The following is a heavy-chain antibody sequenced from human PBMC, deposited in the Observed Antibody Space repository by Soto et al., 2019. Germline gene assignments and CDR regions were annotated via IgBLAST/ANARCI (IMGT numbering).Heavy chain of an antibody. J-gene: IGHJ4*02. V-gene: IGHV3-73*01. CDR1: GFTFSGSV. CDR3: TIYLGDNWKYTNFFDN. Sequence: PGGSLRLSCAASGFTFSGSVMHWVRQASGKGLEWVGRITTKDNNYATAYAASVKGRFTISRDDSRNTAYLQMNSLKTEDTAVYYCTIYLGDNWKYTNFFDNWGQGTLVTVSS. D-gene: IGHD1-1*01. CDR2: ITTKDNNYAT.